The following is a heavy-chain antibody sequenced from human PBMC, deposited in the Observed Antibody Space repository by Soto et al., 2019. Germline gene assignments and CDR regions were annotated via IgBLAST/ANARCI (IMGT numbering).Heavy chain of an antibody. J-gene: IGHJ4*02. Sequence: QVQLQESGPGLVKPSETLSLTCTVSGASLSNFYWSWIRQLAGKGLEWIGRVFPSGNTNYNPSLKSRVTMSIHSSKNRFSLTLNSVTAADTAVYYCARGSLAMDYWGQGTLVIVSS. CDR1: GASLSNFY. CDR3: ARGSLAMDY. D-gene: IGHD3-16*02. V-gene: IGHV4-4*07. CDR2: VFPSGNT.